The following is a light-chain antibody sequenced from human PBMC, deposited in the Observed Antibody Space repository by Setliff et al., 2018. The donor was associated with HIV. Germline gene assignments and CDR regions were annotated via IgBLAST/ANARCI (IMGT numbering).Light chain of an antibody. Sequence: QSVLTQPPSASGTPGQRVTISCSGSSSNIGRNTVNWYQQLPGTAPKLLIYRNNQRPTGVPDRFSGSKSGTSASLAISGLQSEDEADYYSAAWDDGLNGSYVFGIGTKV. J-gene: IGLJ1*01. CDR1: SSNIGRNT. V-gene: IGLV1-44*01. CDR2: RNN. CDR3: AAWDDGLNGSYV.